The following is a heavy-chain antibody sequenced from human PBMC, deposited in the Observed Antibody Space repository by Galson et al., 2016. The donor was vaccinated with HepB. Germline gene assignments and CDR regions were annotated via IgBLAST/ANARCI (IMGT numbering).Heavy chain of an antibody. CDR1: GDSVYNNGAA. Sequence: CAISGDSVYNNGAAWVWIRQSPSRGLEWLGRTFYRSTWENHYAGSVKNRITIRPDTSRNQFSLHLNSVNHEDTAVYYCARAVMLGRGMDVWGQGTTVTVSS. J-gene: IGHJ6*02. V-gene: IGHV6-1*01. CDR3: ARAVMLGRGMDV. CDR2: TFYRSTWEN. D-gene: IGHD3-10*01.